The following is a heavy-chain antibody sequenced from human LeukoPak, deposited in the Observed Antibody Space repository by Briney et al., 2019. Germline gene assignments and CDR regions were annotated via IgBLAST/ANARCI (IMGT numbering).Heavy chain of an antibody. Sequence: GGSLRLSCAASGFTFSSYAMSWVRQAPGKGLEWVSGISSSGGSTYYADSVKGRFPISRDNSKSTLFLQMKSLRAEDTAVFYWAKNLNPFDSGGQGILVTVSS. V-gene: IGHV3-23*01. CDR1: GFTFSSYA. J-gene: IGHJ4*02. CDR2: ISSSGGST. CDR3: AKNLNPFDS.